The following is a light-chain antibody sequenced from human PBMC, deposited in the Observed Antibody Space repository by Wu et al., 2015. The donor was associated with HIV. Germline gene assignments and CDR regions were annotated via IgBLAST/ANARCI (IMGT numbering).Light chain of an antibody. CDR1: QSVSSN. J-gene: IGKJ4*01. CDR2: GAS. Sequence: TLXCRASQSVSSNLAWYQQKPGQAPRLLIYGASTRATGIPARFSGSGSGTEFTLTISSMQSEDFAVYYCQQYNNWPPLTFGGGTKVEIK. CDR3: QQYNNWPPLT. V-gene: IGKV3-15*01.